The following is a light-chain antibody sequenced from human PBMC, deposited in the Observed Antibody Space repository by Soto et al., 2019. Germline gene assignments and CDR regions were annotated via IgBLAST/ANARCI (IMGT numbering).Light chain of an antibody. V-gene: IGKV3-11*01. J-gene: IGKJ4*01. CDR3: QQRSNWPPVT. CDR2: DAS. CDR1: QSVGYH. Sequence: EIVLTQSPATLSLSPGERATLSCRTRQSVGYHLAWYQQKPGQAPRLLIYDASNRATGIPARFSGSGSGTDFTLAISSLEPEDFAVYYCQQRSNWPPVTFGGGTKVELK.